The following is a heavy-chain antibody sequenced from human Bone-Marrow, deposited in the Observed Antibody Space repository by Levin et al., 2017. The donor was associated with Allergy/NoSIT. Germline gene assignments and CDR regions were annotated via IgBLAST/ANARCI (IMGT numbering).Heavy chain of an antibody. D-gene: IGHD3/OR15-3a*01. V-gene: IGHV1-69*06. CDR3: AGRSSGTGHFDS. CDR2: IVPIFGTT. Sequence: GGSLRLSCKASGGIFSTYVISWVRQAPGQGLEWVGGIVPIFGTTHNAQKLQGRITITADKSTSTAYMELRGLGSEDTAVYYCAGRSSGTGHFDSWGQGTLVTVSS. J-gene: IGHJ4*02. CDR1: GGIFSTYV.